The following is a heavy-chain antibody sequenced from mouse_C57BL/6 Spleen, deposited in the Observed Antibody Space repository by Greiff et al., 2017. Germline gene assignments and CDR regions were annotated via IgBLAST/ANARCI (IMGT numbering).Heavy chain of an antibody. CDR1: GFTFRDYY. Sequence: EVKLMESEGGLVQPGSSMKLSCTASGFTFRDYYMAWVRQVPEKGLEWVANINYDGSSTYYLDSLKSRFIISRDNAKNILYLQMRSLKSEDTATYYCARAPYYSNYEGYFDVWGTGTTVTVSS. CDR3: ARAPYYSNYEGYFDV. D-gene: IGHD2-5*01. V-gene: IGHV5-16*01. J-gene: IGHJ1*03. CDR2: INYDGSST.